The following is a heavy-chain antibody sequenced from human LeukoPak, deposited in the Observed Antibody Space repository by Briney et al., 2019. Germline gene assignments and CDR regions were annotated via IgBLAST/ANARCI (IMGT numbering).Heavy chain of an antibody. J-gene: IGHJ4*02. CDR3: ARTRYYYNSRSYGAPYYFDY. Sequence: SETLSLTCAVSGGSISSSTWWSWVRQPPGKGLEWIGEIYHSGSTNYNPSLKSRVTISVDKSKNQFSLKLSSVTAADTAVYYCARTRYYYNSRSYGAPYYFDYWGQGTLVTVSS. CDR2: IYHSGST. CDR1: GGSISSSTW. V-gene: IGHV4-4*02. D-gene: IGHD3-10*01.